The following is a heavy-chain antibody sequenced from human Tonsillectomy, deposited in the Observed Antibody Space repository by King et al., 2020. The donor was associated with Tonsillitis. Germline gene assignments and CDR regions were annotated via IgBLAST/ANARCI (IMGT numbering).Heavy chain of an antibody. CDR3: ARGEPGVIGVAGHFDY. V-gene: IGHV1-69*01. D-gene: IGHD6-19*01. CDR1: GGTFSSYA. Sequence: VQLVESGAEVKKPGSSVKVSCKASGGTFSSYAISWVRQAPGQGLEWMGGIIPIFGTANYAQKFQGRVTITADESTSTAYMELSSLRSEDTAVYYCARGEPGVIGVAGHFDYCGEGTLVTVSS. J-gene: IGHJ4*02. CDR2: IIPIFGTA.